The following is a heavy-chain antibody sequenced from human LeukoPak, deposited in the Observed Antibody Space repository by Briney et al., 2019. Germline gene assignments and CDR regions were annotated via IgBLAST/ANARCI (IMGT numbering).Heavy chain of an antibody. D-gene: IGHD6-19*01. CDR3: ARVFGIAVAGCDY. Sequence: ASVKVSCKASGYTFTGYYMHWVRQAPGQGLEWMGWINPNSGGTNYAQKFQDRVTMTRDTSISTAYMELSRLRSDDTAVYYCARVFGIAVAGCDYWGQGTLVSVSS. V-gene: IGHV1-2*02. CDR2: INPNSGGT. J-gene: IGHJ4*02. CDR1: GYTFTGYY.